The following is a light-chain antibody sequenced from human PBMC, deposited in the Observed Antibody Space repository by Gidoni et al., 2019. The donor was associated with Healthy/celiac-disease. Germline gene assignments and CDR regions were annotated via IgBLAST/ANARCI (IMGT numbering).Light chain of an antibody. V-gene: IGKV4-1*01. CDR2: WAS. CDR3: QQYYSTLFT. Sequence: DIVMTQSPDSLAVSLGERATINCKSSQSVLYSSNNKNYLAWYQQKPGQPPKRLIYWASTRESGVPDRFSGSGSGTDFTLTISSLQAEDVAVYYCQQYYSTLFTFGGGTKVEIK. CDR1: QSVLYSSNNKNY. J-gene: IGKJ4*01.